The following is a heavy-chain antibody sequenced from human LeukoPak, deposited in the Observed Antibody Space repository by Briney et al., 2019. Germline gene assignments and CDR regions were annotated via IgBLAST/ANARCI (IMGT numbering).Heavy chain of an antibody. V-gene: IGHV1-3*01. CDR3: VRVPRFGATV. CDR2: INPGNDNT. CDR1: GYTFTSYD. D-gene: IGHD3-10*01. Sequence: ASVKVSCKASGYTFTSYDIHWVRRAPGQGLEWMGWINPGNDNTQYSENFQGRVTITKDTSATTVYMDLTSLRSQDTAVYYCVRVPRFGATVWGQGTLVTVSS. J-gene: IGHJ4*02.